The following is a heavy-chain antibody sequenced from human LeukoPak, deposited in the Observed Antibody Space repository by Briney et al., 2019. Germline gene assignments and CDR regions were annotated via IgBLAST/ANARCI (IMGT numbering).Heavy chain of an antibody. CDR1: GGSFSGYY. CDR2: INHSGST. D-gene: IGHD3-10*01. J-gene: IGHJ4*02. Sequence: SETLSLTCAVYGGSFSGYYWSWIRQPPGKGLEWIGEINHSGSTNYNPSLKSRVTISVDTSKNQFSLKLSSVTAADTAVYYCARLIKDTYYYGSGSYYNVPSCFDYWGQGTLVTVSS. V-gene: IGHV4-34*01. CDR3: ARLIKDTYYYGSGSYYNVPSCFDY.